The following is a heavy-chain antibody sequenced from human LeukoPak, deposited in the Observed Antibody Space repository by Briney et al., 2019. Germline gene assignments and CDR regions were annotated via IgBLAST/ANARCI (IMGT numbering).Heavy chain of an antibody. J-gene: IGHJ4*02. V-gene: IGHV3-11*01. CDR2: SSSSGSNI. D-gene: IGHD3/OR15-3a*01. CDR3: ERRRDFIDY. CDR1: GFTLSDYY. Sequence: GGSLRLSCAASGFTLSDYYMSWIRQAPGKGLEGVAYSSSSGSNIYYVDSVKGRFAIPRDNAKKSLYLQMNSLSAEDTAVYYCERRRDFIDYWGQGTLVTVSS.